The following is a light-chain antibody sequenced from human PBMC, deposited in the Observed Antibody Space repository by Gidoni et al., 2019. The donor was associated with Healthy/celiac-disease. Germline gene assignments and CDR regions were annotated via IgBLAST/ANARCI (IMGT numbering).Light chain of an antibody. CDR2: GAS. Sequence: EIVMTQSPATLSVSPGERATLSCRASQSVSSNLAWYQQKPGQAPRLLIYGASTRATGIPARFSCSGSGTEFTLTISSLQSEDFAVYYCQQYNNWPPSFGQGTRLEIK. J-gene: IGKJ5*01. CDR3: QQYNNWPPS. V-gene: IGKV3-15*01. CDR1: QSVSSN.